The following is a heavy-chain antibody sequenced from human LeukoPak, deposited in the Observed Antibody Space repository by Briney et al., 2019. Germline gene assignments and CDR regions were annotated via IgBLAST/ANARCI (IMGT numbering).Heavy chain of an antibody. CDR3: ATHSYYYGSGSYPHYLDY. CDR2: INWNGETT. Sequence: PGGALRLSCAASGFIFEDNGMSWVRQAPGKGLEWVSGINWNGETTGYVDSVKGRFTISGDNAKNSLYLQMSSLRAEDTALYYCATHSYYYGSGSYPHYLDYWGQGILVTVSS. D-gene: IGHD3-10*01. V-gene: IGHV3-20*04. CDR1: GFIFEDNG. J-gene: IGHJ4*02.